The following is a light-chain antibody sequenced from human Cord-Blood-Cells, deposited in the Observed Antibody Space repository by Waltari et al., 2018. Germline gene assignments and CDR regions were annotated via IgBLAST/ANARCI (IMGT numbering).Light chain of an antibody. CDR2: EVR. V-gene: IGLV2-14*01. J-gene: IGLJ3*02. CDR1: SSDVGGYNY. CDR3: SSYTSSSTLV. Sequence: QSALTQPASVSGSPGQSITIPCTGTSSDVGGYNYVSWYHQHPGKAPKLMIYEVRNRPSGVSNRFSGSKSGNTASLTISGLQAEDEADYYCSSYTSSSTLVFGGGTKLTVL.